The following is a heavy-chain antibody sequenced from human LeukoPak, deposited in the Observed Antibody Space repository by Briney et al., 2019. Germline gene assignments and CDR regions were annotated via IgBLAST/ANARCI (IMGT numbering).Heavy chain of an antibody. Sequence: ASVKVSCKASGYTFTSYDINWVRQATGQGLEWMGWMNPNSGNTGYAQKFQGRVTMTRNTPISTAYMELSSLRSEDTAVYYFARVSGRWAARRAFYIWGQGTMVTVSS. CDR2: MNPNSGNT. J-gene: IGHJ3*02. CDR1: GYTFTSYD. V-gene: IGHV1-8*01. CDR3: ARVSGRWAARRAFYI. D-gene: IGHD6-6*01.